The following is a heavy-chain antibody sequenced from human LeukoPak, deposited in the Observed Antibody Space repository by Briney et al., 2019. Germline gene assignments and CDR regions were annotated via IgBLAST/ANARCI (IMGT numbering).Heavy chain of an antibody. CDR3: ARHLITPYGSGIIDY. D-gene: IGHD3-10*01. CDR2: IYYNGST. V-gene: IGHV4-39*01. J-gene: IGHJ4*02. CDR1: GGSISSSSYY. Sequence: SETLYLTCTVSGGSISSSSYYWGWIRQPPGKGLEWIGSIYYNGSTYYNPSLKSRVTISVDTSKDQFSLKLSSVTAADTAVYYCARHLITPYGSGIIDYWGQGTLVTVSS.